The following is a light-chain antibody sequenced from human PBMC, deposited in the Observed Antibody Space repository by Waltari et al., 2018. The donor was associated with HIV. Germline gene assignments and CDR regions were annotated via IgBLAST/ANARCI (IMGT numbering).Light chain of an antibody. CDR1: PFPKNY. CDR3: QSAHNSDVI. CDR2: QDT. Sequence: SYELTQTPSVSLPPGQTAKLMCSGDPFPKNYVYWSQQKAGQAPVMIIFQDTKRPSDIPARFSASSAGTTATLTISGVQAEDEADYFCQSAHNSDVIFGGGTKLTVL. J-gene: IGLJ2*01. V-gene: IGLV3-25*03.